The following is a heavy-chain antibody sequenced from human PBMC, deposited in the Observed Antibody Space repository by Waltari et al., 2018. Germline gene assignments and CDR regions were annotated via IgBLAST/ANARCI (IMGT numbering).Heavy chain of an antibody. J-gene: IGHJ6*02. Sequence: QVQLQESGPGLVKPSQTLSLTCTVSGDSIRSGRSCRSWIRQPAGKGLEWIGYIYTMGSTNYNPFLKSRVTISIDTSKNQFSLRLNSVTTADTAVYYCARVPYYSGYGNYAIDVWGQGTTVTVSS. CDR1: GDSIRSGRSC. V-gene: IGHV4-61*09. CDR3: ARVPYYSGYGNYAIDV. D-gene: IGHD5-12*01. CDR2: IYTMGST.